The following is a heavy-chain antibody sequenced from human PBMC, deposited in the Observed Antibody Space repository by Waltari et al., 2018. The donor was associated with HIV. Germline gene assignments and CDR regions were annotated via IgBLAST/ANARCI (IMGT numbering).Heavy chain of an antibody. CDR1: GFSLSTSGAG. CDR3: AHSLGYCSGGSCYLFDY. Sequence: QITLKESGHTLVKATQTLTLTCTFSGFSLSTSGAGVGWIRQRPGKALEWLSLIYWDDDKRYSPSLKSRLTITKDTSKNQVVLTMTNMDPVDTATYYCAHSLGYCSGGSCYLFDYWGQGTLVTVSS. J-gene: IGHJ4*02. D-gene: IGHD2-15*01. V-gene: IGHV2-5*02. CDR2: IYWDDDK.